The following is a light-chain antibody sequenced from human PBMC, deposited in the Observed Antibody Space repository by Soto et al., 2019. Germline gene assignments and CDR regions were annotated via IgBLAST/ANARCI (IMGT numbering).Light chain of an antibody. CDR2: DAS. CDR3: QHYSLYSPWT. V-gene: IGKV2-29*03. J-gene: IGKJ1*01. CDR1: QSLLHITGETF. Sequence: DVVMTQTPLSLSVAPGQPASISRKSSQSLLHITGETFLFWYLQRPAQATKLLIYDASTVQSGVPSRFSGSGSGTEFTLTINSLQPDDSATYYCQHYSLYSPWTFGQGTKVDIK.